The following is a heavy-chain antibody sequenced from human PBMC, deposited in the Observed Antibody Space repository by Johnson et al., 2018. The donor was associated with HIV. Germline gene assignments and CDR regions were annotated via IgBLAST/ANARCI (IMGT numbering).Heavy chain of an antibody. CDR1: GFTVSSNY. D-gene: IGHD4-23*01. Sequence: VQLVESGGGLIQPGGSLRLSCAASGFTVSSNYMSWVRQAPGKGLEWVSAIGTAGDTYYQGTVKGRFTIPRDNSKNTLYLQMNSLRAEDTAVYYCARDYRYGGNSAFDIWGQGTMVTVSS. CDR3: ARDYRYGGNSAFDI. J-gene: IGHJ3*02. CDR2: IGTAGDT. V-gene: IGHV3-66*03.